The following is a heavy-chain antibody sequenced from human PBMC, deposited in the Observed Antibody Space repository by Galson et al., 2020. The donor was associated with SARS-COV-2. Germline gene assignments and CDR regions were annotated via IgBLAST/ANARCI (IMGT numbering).Heavy chain of an antibody. Sequence: SQAPETLSLTCAVYGGSFSDYYWSWIRQSPGRGLEWIGEITHSGSTSYNPSLKSRVTISVDTSKNQFSLKMRSVTAADTAVYYCARGTRDITMIVVVMTSVSYYVDPWGQGTLVTVSS. CDR2: ITHSGST. V-gene: IGHV4-34*01. CDR1: GGSFSDYY. D-gene: IGHD3-22*01. J-gene: IGHJ5*02. CDR3: ARGTRDITMIVVVMTSVSYYVDP.